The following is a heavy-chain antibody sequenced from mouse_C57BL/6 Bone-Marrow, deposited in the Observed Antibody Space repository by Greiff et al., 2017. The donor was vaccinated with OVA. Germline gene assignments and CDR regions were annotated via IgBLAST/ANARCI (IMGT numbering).Heavy chain of an antibody. V-gene: IGHV5-6*02. CDR2: ISSGGSYT. CDR1: GFTFSSYG. CDR3: ARRPTVVAHFDY. D-gene: IGHD1-1*01. Sequence: EVKVVESGGDLVKPGGSLKLSCAASGFTFSSYGMSWVRQTPDKRLEWVATISSGGSYTYYPDSVKGRFNISTDNAKNTLYRQMSCLKSEDTAMNYCARRPTVVAHFDYWGKGTTLTVSS. J-gene: IGHJ2*01.